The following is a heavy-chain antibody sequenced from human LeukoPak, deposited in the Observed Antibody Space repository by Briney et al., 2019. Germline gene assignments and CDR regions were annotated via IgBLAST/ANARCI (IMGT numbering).Heavy chain of an antibody. V-gene: IGHV3-9*01. D-gene: IGHD6-19*01. CDR1: GFTFDDYA. CDR3: ARDTDSGRLDY. J-gene: IGHJ4*02. CDR2: ISWNSGSI. Sequence: PGGSLRLSCAASGFTFDDYAMHWVRQAPGKGLEWVSGISWNSGSIGYADSVKGRFTISRDNARNSVYLQMNSLRAEDTAVYYCARDTDSGRLDYWGQGTLVTVSS.